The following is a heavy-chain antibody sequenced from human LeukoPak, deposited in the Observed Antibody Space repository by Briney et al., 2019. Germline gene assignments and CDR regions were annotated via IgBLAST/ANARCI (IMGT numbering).Heavy chain of an antibody. CDR1: GYTFTSYD. J-gene: IGHJ5*02. D-gene: IGHD3-10*01. CDR3: ARGRLYYYGSGSYKVDP. V-gene: IGHV1-8*01. CDR2: MNPNSGNT. Sequence: ASVKVSCKASGYTFTSYDINWMRQATGQGLEWMGWMNPNSGNTGYAQKFQGRVTMTRNTSISTAYMELSSLRSEDTAVYYCARGRLYYYGSGSYKVDPWGQGTLVTVSS.